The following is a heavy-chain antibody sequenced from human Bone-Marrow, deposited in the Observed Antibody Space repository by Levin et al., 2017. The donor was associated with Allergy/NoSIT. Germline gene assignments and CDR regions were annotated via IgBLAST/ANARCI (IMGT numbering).Heavy chain of an antibody. D-gene: IGHD5-12*01. CDR1: GFTFSNFA. J-gene: IGHJ3*01. Sequence: GESLKISCVASGFTFSNFALSWVRQAPGKGLEWVSCISGSGARTYYTDSVKGRFTISRDDSKNTLFLQMNTLRVDDTALYYCAKQRGYNGLDDTFDFWGQGTMVTVSS. CDR3: AKQRGYNGLDDTFDF. V-gene: IGHV3-23*01. CDR2: ISGSGART.